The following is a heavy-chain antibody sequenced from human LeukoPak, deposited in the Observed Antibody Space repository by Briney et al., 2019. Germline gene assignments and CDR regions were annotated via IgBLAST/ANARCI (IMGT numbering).Heavy chain of an antibody. D-gene: IGHD2-15*01. J-gene: IGHJ4*02. Sequence: GASVKVSCKASGYTFTGYYMHWVRQAPGQGLEWMGRINPNSGGTNYAQKFQGRVTITTDESTSTAYMELSSLRSEDTAVYYCARERDCSGGSCPFDYWGQGTLVTVSS. V-gene: IGHV1-2*06. CDR2: INPNSGGT. CDR1: GYTFTGYY. CDR3: ARERDCSGGSCPFDY.